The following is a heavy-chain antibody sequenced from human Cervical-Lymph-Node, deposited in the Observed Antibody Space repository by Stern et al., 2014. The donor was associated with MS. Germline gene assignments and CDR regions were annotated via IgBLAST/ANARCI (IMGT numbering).Heavy chain of an antibody. CDR1: GFTFDDYT. CDR2: ISWDGGSK. Sequence: QLVESGGVVVQPGGSLRLSCAASGFTFDDYTMHWVRQAPGQGLEWVSLISWDGGSKYYADSVKGRFTITRDNSKNSLYLQMNSLRTEDTALYYCAKPITMIVVAESSYFDYWGQGTLVTVSS. CDR3: AKPITMIVVAESSYFDY. V-gene: IGHV3-43*01. D-gene: IGHD3-22*01. J-gene: IGHJ4*02.